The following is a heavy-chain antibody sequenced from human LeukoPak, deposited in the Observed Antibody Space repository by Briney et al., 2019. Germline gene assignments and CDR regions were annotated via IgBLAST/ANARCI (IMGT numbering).Heavy chain of an antibody. V-gene: IGHV3-23*01. D-gene: IGHD3-16*01. J-gene: IGHJ5*02. CDR1: GFTFSSYA. Sequence: PGGSLRLSCAASGFTFSSYAMSWVRQAPGKGLEWVSAISGSGGSTYYADSVKGRFTISRDNSKNTLYLQMNSLRAEDTAVYYCARAPAHGGANWFDPWGQGTLVTVSS. CDR2: ISGSGGST. CDR3: ARAPAHGGANWFDP.